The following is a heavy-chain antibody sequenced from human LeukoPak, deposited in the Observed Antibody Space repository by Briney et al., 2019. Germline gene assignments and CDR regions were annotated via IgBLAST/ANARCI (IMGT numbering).Heavy chain of an antibody. J-gene: IGHJ6*03. CDR2: INTNTGNP. CDR3: ARPRTGYCSSTSCSRDYYYYYMDV. D-gene: IGHD2-2*01. Sequence: ASVKVSCKASGYTFTGYYMHWVRQAPGQGLEWMGWINTNTGNPTYAQGFTGRFVFSLDTSVSTAYLQISSLKAEDTAVYYCARPRTGYCSSTSCSRDYYYYYMDVWGKGTTVTVSS. CDR1: GYTFTGYY. V-gene: IGHV7-4-1*02.